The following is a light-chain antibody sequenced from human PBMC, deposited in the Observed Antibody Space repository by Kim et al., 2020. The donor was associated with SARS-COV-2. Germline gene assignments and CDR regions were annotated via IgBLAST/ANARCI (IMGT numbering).Light chain of an antibody. J-gene: IGKJ2*03. V-gene: IGKV3-20*01. Sequence: LSPGERATLSCRASQSVGSSYLAWYQQKPGQAPRLLIYDASSRATGIADRFSGSGSGTDFTLTISRLEPEDFAMYSCQQYGNSPNSFGQGTKLEI. CDR1: QSVGSSY. CDR3: QQYGNSPNS. CDR2: DAS.